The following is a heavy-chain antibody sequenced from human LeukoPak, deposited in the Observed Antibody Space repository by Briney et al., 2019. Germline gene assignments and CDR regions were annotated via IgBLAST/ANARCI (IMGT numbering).Heavy chain of an antibody. CDR3: AKDPHGGSYYDLDY. CDR1: GFTFSSYG. D-gene: IGHD1-26*01. V-gene: IGHV3-30*18. CDR2: ISYDGSNK. J-gene: IGHJ4*02. Sequence: GGSLRLSCAASGFTFSSYGMHWVRQAPGKGLEWVAVISYDGSNKYYADSVKGRFTISRDNSKNTLYLQMNSLRAEDTAVYYCAKDPHGGSYYDLDYWGQGTLVTVSS.